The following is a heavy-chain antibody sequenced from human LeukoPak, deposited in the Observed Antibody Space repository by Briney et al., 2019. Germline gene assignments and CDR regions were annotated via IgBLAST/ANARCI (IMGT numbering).Heavy chain of an antibody. CDR1: GGSINSGDYY. CDR2: IYYSGST. Sequence: SETLSLTCTVSGGSINSGDYYWSWIRQPPGKGLEWIGYIYYSGSTYYNPSLKSRITISVDTSKNQFSLKLSSVTAADTAVYYCARGGKAAVRFDLWGRGTLVAVSS. D-gene: IGHD2-15*01. V-gene: IGHV4-30-4*01. CDR3: ARGGKAAVRFDL. J-gene: IGHJ2*01.